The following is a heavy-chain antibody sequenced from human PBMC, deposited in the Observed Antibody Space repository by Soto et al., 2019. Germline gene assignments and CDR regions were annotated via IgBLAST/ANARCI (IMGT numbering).Heavy chain of an antibody. CDR3: ARSFGTGYYGSGRIKRRTYNWFDP. CDR2: IYPGDSDT. V-gene: IGHV5-51*01. CDR1: GYSFTSYW. J-gene: IGHJ5*02. Sequence: PGESLKISCKGSGYSFTSYWIGWVRQMPGKGLGWVGIIYPGDSDTRYSPSFQGQVTISADKSISTAYLQWSSLKASDTAMYYCARSFGTGYYGSGRIKRRTYNWFDPWGQGTLVTVPQ. D-gene: IGHD3-10*01.